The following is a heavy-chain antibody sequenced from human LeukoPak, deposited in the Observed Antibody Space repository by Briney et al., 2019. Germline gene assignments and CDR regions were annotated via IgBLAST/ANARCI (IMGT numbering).Heavy chain of an antibody. D-gene: IGHD4-11*01. CDR1: GYTFTGYY. CDR2: INPNSGGT. V-gene: IGHV1-2*02. Sequence: GASVKVSCKASGYTFTGYYMHWVRQAPGQGLEWMGWINPNSGGTNYAQKFQGRVTMTRDTSISTAYMELSRLRTDDTAVYYCARDLGLGAAGRVTLYYWGQGTLVTVSS. J-gene: IGHJ4*02. CDR3: ARDLGLGAAGRVTLYY.